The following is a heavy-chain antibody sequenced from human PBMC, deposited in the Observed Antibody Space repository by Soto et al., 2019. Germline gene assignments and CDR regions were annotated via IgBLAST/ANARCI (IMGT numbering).Heavy chain of an antibody. CDR3: ARELERVFDY. D-gene: IGHD1-1*01. CDR1: GFTFSSYA. CDR2: IGYDGGNK. V-gene: IGHV3-30*04. Sequence: QVQLVESGGGVVQPGRSLRLSCAASGFTFSSYAMHWVRQAPGKGLEWVAVIGYDGGNKYYADSVKGRFTISRDNSKNTLYLQMNSLRIEDTAVYYCARELERVFDYWGQGALVTVSS. J-gene: IGHJ4*02.